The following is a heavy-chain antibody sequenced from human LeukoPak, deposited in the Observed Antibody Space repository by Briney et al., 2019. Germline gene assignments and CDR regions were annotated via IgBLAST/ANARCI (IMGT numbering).Heavy chain of an antibody. Sequence: GGSLRLSCAASGFTFSSYAMHWVRQAPGKGLEWVAVISYDGSNKYYADSVKGRFTISRDNSKNTLYLQMNSLRAEDTAVYYCARGAIVRRGTLLYNWFDPWGQGTLVTVSS. J-gene: IGHJ5*02. V-gene: IGHV3-30-3*01. D-gene: IGHD3-10*01. CDR3: ARGAIVRRGTLLYNWFDP. CDR2: ISYDGSNK. CDR1: GFTFSSYA.